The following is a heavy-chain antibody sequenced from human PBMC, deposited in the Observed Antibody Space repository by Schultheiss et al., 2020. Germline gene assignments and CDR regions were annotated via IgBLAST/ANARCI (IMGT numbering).Heavy chain of an antibody. D-gene: IGHD3-10*01. CDR1: GGSISSYY. CDR2: IYYSGST. J-gene: IGHJ5*02. Sequence: SETLSLTCTVSGGSISSYYWSWIRQPPGKGLEWIGYIYYSGSTNYNPSLKSRVTISVDTSKNQFSLKLSSVTAADTAVYYCARIIGRDWFDPWGQGTLVTGSS. CDR3: ARIIGRDWFDP. V-gene: IGHV4-59*01.